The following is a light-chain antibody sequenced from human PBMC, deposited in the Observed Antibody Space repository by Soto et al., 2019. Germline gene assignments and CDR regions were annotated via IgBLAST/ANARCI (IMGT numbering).Light chain of an antibody. Sequence: DIQMTQSPFTLSASVGDRVTITCRASQSISRWLAWYQQKPGKAPKLLIYRASSFESGVPSRFSGSGSGTEFTLTISGLQSDDSATYYCQQYQTWTFGQGTKVEIK. CDR1: QSISRW. CDR3: QQYQTWT. CDR2: RAS. V-gene: IGKV1-5*03. J-gene: IGKJ1*01.